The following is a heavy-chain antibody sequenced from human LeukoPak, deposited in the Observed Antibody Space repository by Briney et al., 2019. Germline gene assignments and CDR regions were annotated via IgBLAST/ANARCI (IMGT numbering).Heavy chain of an antibody. CDR2: ISYIGST. D-gene: IGHD6-13*01. J-gene: IGHJ3*02. V-gene: IGHV4-59*08. Sequence: SETLSLTCAVSDDSFSSHYWTWIRQPPGKGLEWIGYISYIGSTNYNPSLKSRVTISIDTSKNQFSLKLSSVTAADTAVYYCARSYSSSWYHDAFDIWGQGTMVTVSS. CDR1: DDSFSSHY. CDR3: ARSYSSSWYHDAFDI.